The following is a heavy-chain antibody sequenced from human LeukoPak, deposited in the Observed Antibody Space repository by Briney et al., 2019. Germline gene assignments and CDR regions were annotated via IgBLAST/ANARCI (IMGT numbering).Heavy chain of an antibody. CDR3: AKKSRDGYNPFDY. D-gene: IGHD5-24*01. CDR2: ISSGGESP. CDR1: GFIFSRYA. V-gene: IGHV3-23*01. J-gene: IGHJ4*02. Sequence: RGSLRLSCAASGFIFSRYAMSWVRQAPGKGLEWVCGISSGGESPYYADSVRGRFTISRDNSKNTLYLEINSLRAEDTAVYSCAKKSRDGYNPFDYVGQGTLVTVSS.